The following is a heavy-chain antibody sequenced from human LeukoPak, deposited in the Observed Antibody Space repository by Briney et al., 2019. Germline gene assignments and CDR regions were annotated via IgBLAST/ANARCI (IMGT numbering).Heavy chain of an antibody. CDR3: AKTSSWLNDY. Sequence: PGGSLRLSCAASGFTFSSYAMSWVRQAPGKGLEWVSAISGSGGSTYYADSVKGRFPISRDNSKNTLYLAMNSLRAEDTAVYYCAKTSSWLNDYWGQGTLVTVSS. V-gene: IGHV3-23*01. D-gene: IGHD6-13*01. CDR1: GFTFSSYA. J-gene: IGHJ4*02. CDR2: ISGSGGST.